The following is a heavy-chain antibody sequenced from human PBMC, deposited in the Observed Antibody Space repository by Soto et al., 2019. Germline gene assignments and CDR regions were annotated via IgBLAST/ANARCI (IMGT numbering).Heavy chain of an antibody. J-gene: IGHJ6*02. CDR3: ARVEVVIMGRHYYYYGMDV. D-gene: IGHD3-3*01. Sequence: SETLSLTCAAYGGSFRGSYGTGIRQPPGKGLEWIGEINHSGSTNYNPSLKSRVTISVDTSKNQFSLKLSSVTAADTAVYYCARVEVVIMGRHYYYYGMDVWGQGTTVTVPS. CDR2: INHSGST. V-gene: IGHV4-34*01. CDR1: GGSFRGSY.